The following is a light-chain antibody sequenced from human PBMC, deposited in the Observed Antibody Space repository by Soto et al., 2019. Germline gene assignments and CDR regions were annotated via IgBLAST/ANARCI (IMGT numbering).Light chain of an antibody. V-gene: IGKV3-20*01. CDR3: QQYGSSGT. CDR1: QSVSNDY. J-gene: IGKJ1*01. Sequence: EIVFTQSPATRSLSPGESATLSCRASQSVSNDYLAWYQQKPGQAPRLLIYGASNRATGIPDRFSGSGSGTDFTLTISRLEPEDFAVYYCQQYGSSGTFGQGTKVDIK. CDR2: GAS.